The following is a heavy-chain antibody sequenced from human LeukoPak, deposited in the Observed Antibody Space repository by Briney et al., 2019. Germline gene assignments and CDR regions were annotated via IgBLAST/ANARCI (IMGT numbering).Heavy chain of an antibody. CDR1: GDSINNYY. J-gene: IGHJ6*02. Sequence: SETLSLTCTVSGDSINNYYWSWIRQPPGKGLEWIGYIFYSGGTNYNPSLKSRVAISIAMSKNQFSLNLNSVTAADTAVYYCARGGYGDYKLHYYHYGMDVWGQGTTVTVSS. V-gene: IGHV4-59*01. D-gene: IGHD4-17*01. CDR3: ARGGYGDYKLHYYHYGMDV. CDR2: IFYSGGT.